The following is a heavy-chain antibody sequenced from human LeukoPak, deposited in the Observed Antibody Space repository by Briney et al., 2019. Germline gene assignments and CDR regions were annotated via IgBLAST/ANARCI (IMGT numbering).Heavy chain of an antibody. CDR2: TIPIFGTA. CDR3: AREIGPRQLHLWGSAFDY. CDR1: GCTFSSYA. Sequence: GASVKVSCKASGCTFSSYAISWVRQAPGQGLYWMGRTIPIFGTANYAQKFQGRVTLTADESTSTAYMELSSLRSEDTAVYYCAREIGPRQLHLWGSAFDYWGQGTLVTVSS. D-gene: IGHD5-18*01. V-gene: IGHV1-69*13. J-gene: IGHJ4*02.